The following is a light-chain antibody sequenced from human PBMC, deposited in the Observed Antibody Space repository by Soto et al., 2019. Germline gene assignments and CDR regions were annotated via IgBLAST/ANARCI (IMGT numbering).Light chain of an antibody. CDR2: SAS. CDR1: QSISTF. J-gene: IGKJ3*01. V-gene: IGKV1-39*01. CDR3: QQSYSTPHFT. Sequence: DIKMTQSPSSLSASIGDRVTMTCRASQSISTFLNWYRQRPGKAPELLIYSASILQTGVPARFSGSATGTDLTLIISSLHLEDVGTYFCQQSYSTPHFTFGPGTKVDLK.